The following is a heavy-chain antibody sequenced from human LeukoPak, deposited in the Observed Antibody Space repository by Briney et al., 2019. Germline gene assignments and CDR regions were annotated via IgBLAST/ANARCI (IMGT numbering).Heavy chain of an antibody. D-gene: IGHD1-1*01. CDR3: AKNEIPELEPPPSWFDP. V-gene: IGHV3-21*04. J-gene: IGHJ5*02. CDR1: GFTFSSYS. Sequence: GGSLRLSCAASGFTFSSYSMNWVRQAPGKGLEWVSSISSSSSYIYYADSVKGRFTISRDNSKNTLYLQMNSLRAEDTAVYYCAKNEIPELEPPPSWFDPWGQGTLVTVSS. CDR2: ISSSSSYI.